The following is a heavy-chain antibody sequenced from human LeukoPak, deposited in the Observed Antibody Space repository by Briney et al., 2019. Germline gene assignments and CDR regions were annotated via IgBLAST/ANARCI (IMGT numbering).Heavy chain of an antibody. V-gene: IGHV3-7*01. D-gene: IGHD3-3*01. CDR2: INQDGSEK. J-gene: IGHJ6*03. Sequence: GGSLRLSCAASGFMFRSYWMSWVRQAPGKGLEWVANINQDGSEKYYVASVKGRFTISRDNAKNSLYLQMNSLRAEDTAVYYCARDQAFSYYYYYMDVWGKGTTVTVSS. CDR1: GFMFRSYW. CDR3: ARDQAFSYYYYYMDV.